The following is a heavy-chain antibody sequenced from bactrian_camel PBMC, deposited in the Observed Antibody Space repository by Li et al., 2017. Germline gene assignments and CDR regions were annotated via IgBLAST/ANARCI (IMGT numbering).Heavy chain of an antibody. CDR1: GFTFSSYA. D-gene: IGHD4*01. Sequence: VQLVESGGGLVQPGGSLRLSCAASGFTFSSYAMYWVRQAPGKGLEWVSIINRGGTTYYADSMKGRFTISQDNAKNTLYLQMNSLKPEDTAVYYCAADRASYYTDYGPYRPGLGYWGQGTQVTVS. CDR2: IINRGGTT. CDR3: AADRASYYTDYGPYRPGLGY. J-gene: IGHJ6*01. V-gene: IGHV3S31*01.